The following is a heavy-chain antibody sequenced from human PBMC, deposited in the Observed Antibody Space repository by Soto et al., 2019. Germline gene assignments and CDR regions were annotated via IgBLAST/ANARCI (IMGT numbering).Heavy chain of an antibody. CDR1: GFTVSSYA. V-gene: IGHV3-23*01. J-gene: IGHJ4*02. Sequence: GGSLRLSCAASGFTVSSYAMSWVRQVPGKGLEWISVINDRGDITYYADSVRGRFTISRDNSKNTLHLQMNSLRAEDTAFYYCAKTSETLTYYLFYWGQGTQVTVSS. CDR2: INDRGDIT. D-gene: IGHD3-10*01. CDR3: AKTSETLTYYLFY.